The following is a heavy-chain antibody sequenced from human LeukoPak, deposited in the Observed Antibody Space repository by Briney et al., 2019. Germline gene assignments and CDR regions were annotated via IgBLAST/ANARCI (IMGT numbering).Heavy chain of an antibody. CDR3: AREVNTAMVLIYYYGMDV. V-gene: IGHV3-53*01. CDR2: IYSAGRT. D-gene: IGHD5-18*01. Sequence: GGSLRLSCAASGFTVSSNYMSWVRQAPGKGLEWVSGIYSAGRTYYADSVRGRFTISRDNSKNTLYLQMNSLRAEDTAVYYCAREVNTAMVLIYYYGMDVXXXGTTVTVSS. J-gene: IGHJ6*01. CDR1: GFTVSSNY.